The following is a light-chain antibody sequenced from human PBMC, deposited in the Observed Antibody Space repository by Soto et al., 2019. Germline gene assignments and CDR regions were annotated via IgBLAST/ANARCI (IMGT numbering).Light chain of an antibody. CDR2: DVS. Sequence: QSALTQPASVSGSPGQSITISCIGTSSDVGGYNYVSWYPQHPGKVPKLMIYDVSNRPSGVSNRFSGSKSGNTASLTISGLQAEDEADYYCSSYTPSSTWVLGGGTQLTVL. J-gene: IGLJ3*02. CDR3: SSYTPSSTWV. V-gene: IGLV2-14*01. CDR1: SSDVGGYNY.